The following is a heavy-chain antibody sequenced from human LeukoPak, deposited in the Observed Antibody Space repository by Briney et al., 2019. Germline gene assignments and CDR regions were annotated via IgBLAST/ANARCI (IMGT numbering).Heavy chain of an antibody. J-gene: IGHJ4*02. CDR1: GGSISSSNW. Sequence: PSETLSLTCAVSGGSISSSNWWSWVRQPPGKGLEWIGEIYHSGSTNYNPSLKSRVTISVDKSKNQFSLKLSSVTAADTAVYYRARTDAAALFYFDYWGQGTLVTVSS. V-gene: IGHV4-4*02. CDR3: ARTDAAALFYFDY. D-gene: IGHD6-13*01. CDR2: IYHSGST.